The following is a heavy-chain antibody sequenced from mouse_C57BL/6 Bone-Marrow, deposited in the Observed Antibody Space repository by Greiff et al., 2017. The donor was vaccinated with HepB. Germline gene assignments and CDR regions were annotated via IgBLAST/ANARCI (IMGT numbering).Heavy chain of an antibody. CDR1: GYAFSSYW. CDR3: AGGFYDYDVGFAY. D-gene: IGHD2-4*01. V-gene: IGHV1-80*01. Sequence: VQLQQSGAELVKPGASVKISCKASGYAFSSYWMNWVKQRPGKGLEWIGQFYPGDGDTNYNGKLQGKATLTADKSSSTAYMPLSSLTSEDSAVYFCAGGFYDYDVGFAYWRQGTLVTVSA. CDR2: FYPGDGDT. J-gene: IGHJ3*01.